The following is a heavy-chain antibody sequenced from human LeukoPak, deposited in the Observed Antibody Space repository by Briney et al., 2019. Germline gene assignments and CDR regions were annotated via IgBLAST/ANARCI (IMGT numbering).Heavy chain of an antibody. J-gene: IGHJ3*02. D-gene: IGHD3-3*01. CDR2: MNPNSGNT. Sequence: GASVKVSCKASGYTFTTYDINWVRQATGQGLEWMGWMNPNSGNTGYAQRFQGRVTMTTDTSTSTAYMELRSLRSDDTAVYYCATSPYYDFWSGYHDAFDIWGQGTMVTVSS. CDR3: ATSPYYDFWSGYHDAFDI. V-gene: IGHV1-8*01. CDR1: GYTFTTYD.